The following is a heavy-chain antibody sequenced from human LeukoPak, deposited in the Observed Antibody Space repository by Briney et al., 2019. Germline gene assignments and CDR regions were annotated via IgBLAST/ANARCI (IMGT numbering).Heavy chain of an antibody. D-gene: IGHD3-22*01. V-gene: IGHV3-9*01. CDR3: ARGYYDSSGYYIGYFDY. J-gene: IGHJ4*02. CDR1: GFTFDDYA. Sequence: GRSLRLSCAASGFTFDDYAMHWVRQAPGKGLEWVSGISWNSGSIGYADSVKGRFTISRDNAKNSLYLQMNSLRAEDTAVYYCARGYYDSSGYYIGYFDYWGQGTLVTVSS. CDR2: ISWNSGSI.